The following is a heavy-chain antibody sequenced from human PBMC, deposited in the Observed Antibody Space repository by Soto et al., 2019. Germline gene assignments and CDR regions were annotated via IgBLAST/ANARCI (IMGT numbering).Heavy chain of an antibody. CDR3: ASIVGATDDAFDI. CDR1: GYTFTSYG. V-gene: IGHV1-46*03. CDR2: INPSGGST. D-gene: IGHD1-26*01. Sequence: ASVKVSCKASGYTFTSYGISWVRQAPGQGLEWMGIINPSGGSTSYAQKFQGRVTMTRDTSTSTVYMELSSLRSEDTAVYYCASIVGATDDAFDIWGQGTMVTVSS. J-gene: IGHJ3*02.